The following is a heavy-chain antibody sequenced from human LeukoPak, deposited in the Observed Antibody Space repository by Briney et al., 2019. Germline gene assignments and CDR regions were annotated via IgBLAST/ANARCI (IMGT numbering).Heavy chain of an antibody. CDR3: AKGSLGSWYYFDY. D-gene: IGHD6-13*01. V-gene: IGHV3-23*01. Sequence: GGSLRLSCAASGFTFGSSAMSWVRQAPGKGPEWVSTFSRRGPDTCYADSGKGRFTIFRDNSKKTRYLQMDSLRAEDTAVYYCAKGSLGSWYYFDYWGQGTLVTVSS. J-gene: IGHJ4*02. CDR1: GFTFGSSA. CDR2: FSRRGPDT.